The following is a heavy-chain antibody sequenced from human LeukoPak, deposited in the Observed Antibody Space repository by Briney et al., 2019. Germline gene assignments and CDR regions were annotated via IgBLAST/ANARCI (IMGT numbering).Heavy chain of an antibody. Sequence: GGSLRLSCAASGFTFSSYWMNWVRQAPGKGLEWVANIKQDGSEKYYVDSAKGRFTISRDNAKNSLYLQMNSLRAEDTAVYYCARGAEYYYDSSGHDYWGQGTLVTVSS. D-gene: IGHD3-22*01. CDR1: GFTFSSYW. CDR2: IKQDGSEK. V-gene: IGHV3-7*01. J-gene: IGHJ4*02. CDR3: ARGAEYYYDSSGHDY.